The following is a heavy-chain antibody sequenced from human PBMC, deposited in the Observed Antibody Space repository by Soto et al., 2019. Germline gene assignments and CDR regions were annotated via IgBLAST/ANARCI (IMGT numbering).Heavy chain of an antibody. Sequence: GGSLRLSCTSSTVTINVHGIQWVRQAPGKGLEWVAFISNDGRAQYYADSVKGRFTISRDYSKNTVDLQMNSLRNEETAVYYCARDIWSGDYKWLDSWGQGTLLTVYS. J-gene: IGHJ5*01. D-gene: IGHD3-3*01. CDR3: ARDIWSGDYKWLDS. V-gene: IGHV3-30*03. CDR2: ISNDGRAQ. CDR1: TVTINVHG.